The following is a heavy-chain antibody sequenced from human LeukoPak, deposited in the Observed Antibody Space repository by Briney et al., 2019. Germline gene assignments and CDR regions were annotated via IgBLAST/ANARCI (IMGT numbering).Heavy chain of an antibody. CDR3: AKVGQDYVWGSYRPTGYFDY. J-gene: IGHJ4*02. CDR1: GFIFSNFA. Sequence: GGSLRLSCAASGFIFSNFAISWVRQAPGKGLEWVSSICESGDKTYYADSVKGRFTISRDNSKNMLYLQMNSLRDEDTAVYYCAKVGQDYVWGSYRPTGYFDYWGQGTLVTVSS. V-gene: IGHV3-23*01. CDR2: ICESGDKT. D-gene: IGHD3-16*02.